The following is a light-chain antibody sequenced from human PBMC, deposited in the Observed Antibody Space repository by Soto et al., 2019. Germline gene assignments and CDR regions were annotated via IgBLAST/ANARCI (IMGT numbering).Light chain of an antibody. CDR2: DAS. CDR1: QSVSSY. J-gene: IGKJ3*01. V-gene: IGKV3-11*01. Sequence: EIVLTQSPATLSLSPGEIATLSCRASQSVSSYLAWYQQKPGQAPRLLIYDASNRATGIPARFSGSGSGTEFTLTISSLEPEDFAVYYCQQRSNWPPFTFGPGTKVDIK. CDR3: QQRSNWPPFT.